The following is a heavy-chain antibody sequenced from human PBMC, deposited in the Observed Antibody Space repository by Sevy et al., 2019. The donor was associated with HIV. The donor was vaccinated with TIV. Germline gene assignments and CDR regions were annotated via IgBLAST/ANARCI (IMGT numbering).Heavy chain of an antibody. V-gene: IGHV4-34*01. CDR2: VNHSGST. D-gene: IGHD3-3*01. CDR3: ARGGDGVVPSPIIGLGPWTKYWHFHL. Sequence: SETLSLTCAVSGGSFSGYSWDWIRQPPGKGLEWSGEVNHSGSTNYNPSLKSRATISVDTSKNQFYQKLNFVTAADTAVHYCARGGDGVVPSPIIGLGPWTKYWHFHLWGRATLVTVSS. J-gene: IGHJ2*01. CDR1: GGSFSGYS.